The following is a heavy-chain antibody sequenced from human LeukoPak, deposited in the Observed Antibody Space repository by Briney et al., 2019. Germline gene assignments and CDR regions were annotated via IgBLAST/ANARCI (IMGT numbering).Heavy chain of an antibody. CDR3: ARVYYDSSGTYYFDY. Sequence: SETLSHTCTVSGYSISSGYYWGWIRQPPGKGLEWIGTIYHSGSTHYNPSLKSRVTISVDTSKNQFSLNLSSVTAADTAVYYCARVYYDSSGTYYFDYWGQGTLVTVSS. V-gene: IGHV4-38-2*02. D-gene: IGHD3-22*01. J-gene: IGHJ4*02. CDR1: GYSISSGYY. CDR2: IYHSGST.